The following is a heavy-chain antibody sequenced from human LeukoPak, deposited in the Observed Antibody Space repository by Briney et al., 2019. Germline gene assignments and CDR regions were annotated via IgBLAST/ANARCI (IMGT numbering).Heavy chain of an antibody. CDR2: IYHSGST. CDR1: GGSISSSNW. D-gene: IGHD3-10*01. J-gene: IGHJ6*03. V-gene: IGHV4-4*02. Sequence: SETLSLTCAVSGGSISSSNWWSWVRQPPGKGLEWIGEIYHSGSTNYNPSLKSRVTISVDTSKNQFSLKLSSVTAADTAVYYCARVYGSGSYYNGYYYYYMDVWGKGTTVTISS. CDR3: ARVYGSGSYYNGYYYYYMDV.